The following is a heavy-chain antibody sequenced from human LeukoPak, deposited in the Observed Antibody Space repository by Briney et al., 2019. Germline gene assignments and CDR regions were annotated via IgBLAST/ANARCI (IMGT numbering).Heavy chain of an antibody. D-gene: IGHD6-19*01. J-gene: IGHJ1*01. Sequence: GASVKVSCKASGYTFTSYDINLVRQATGQGLECMGWMNPNSGNTGYAQKFQGRVTMTRNTSISTAYMELSSLRSEDTAVYYCARGPSSGWSAEYFQHWGQGTLVTVSS. CDR1: GYTFTSYD. CDR3: ARGPSSGWSAEYFQH. CDR2: MNPNSGNT. V-gene: IGHV1-8*01.